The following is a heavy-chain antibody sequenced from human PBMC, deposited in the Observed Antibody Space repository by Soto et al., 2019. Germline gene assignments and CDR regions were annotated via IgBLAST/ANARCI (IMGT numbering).Heavy chain of an antibody. Sequence: EVQLVESGGGLVQPGGSLRLSCAASEFTFSNYWMHWVRQAPGKGLVWVSRINDDGSTTNYADSVKGRFAISRDNAKSTVFLQMNGLSAEDRAVYYCARGGLRAYWFDPWGQGTLVTVSA. D-gene: IGHD3-10*01. J-gene: IGHJ5*02. CDR1: EFTFSNYW. V-gene: IGHV3-74*01. CDR3: ARGGLRAYWFDP. CDR2: INDDGSTT.